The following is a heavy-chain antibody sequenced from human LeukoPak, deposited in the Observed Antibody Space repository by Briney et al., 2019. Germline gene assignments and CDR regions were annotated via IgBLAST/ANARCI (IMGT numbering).Heavy chain of an antibody. CDR3: ARGRTRMSYYYDSSGLESFDS. D-gene: IGHD3-22*01. Sequence: ASVKVSCKASGYPFGSYYLFWVRQAPGQGLEWMAIINPGGGTTGYAQNFQGRMTVTTDMSTNTLYIELNSLRLEDTAVYFCARGRTRMSYYYDSSGLESFDSWGQGTLVTVSS. CDR1: GYPFGSYY. J-gene: IGHJ4*02. V-gene: IGHV1-46*03. CDR2: INPGGGTT.